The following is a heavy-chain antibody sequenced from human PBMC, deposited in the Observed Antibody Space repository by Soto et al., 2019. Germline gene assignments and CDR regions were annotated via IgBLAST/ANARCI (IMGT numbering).Heavy chain of an antibody. V-gene: IGHV3-23*01. D-gene: IGHD2-2*02. Sequence: GGYLGLSCAASGFTFSSYAMSWVRQAPGKGLEWVSAISGSGGSTYYADSVKGRFTISRDNSKNTLYLQMKSLRAEDTAVYYCAKDPVVVPAAIRRYFDYWGQGTLVTVSS. CDR3: AKDPVVVPAAIRRYFDY. J-gene: IGHJ4*02. CDR2: ISGSGGST. CDR1: GFTFSSYA.